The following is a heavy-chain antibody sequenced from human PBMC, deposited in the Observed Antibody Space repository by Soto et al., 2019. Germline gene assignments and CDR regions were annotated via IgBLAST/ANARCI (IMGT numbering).Heavy chain of an antibody. CDR3: ARLEMTSVTHFDY. D-gene: IGHD4-17*01. V-gene: IGHV4-30-2*01. CDR2: IFHSGNT. Sequence: QLQLQESGSGLVKPSQTLSLTCAVSGGSINSGSYSWNWIRQPPGKGLEWIGYIFHSGNTYYNPSLKSRATMSVDRSKNQFSLKLSSVTAADTAVYYCARLEMTSVTHFDYWGQGTLVTVSS. J-gene: IGHJ4*02. CDR1: GGSINSGSYS.